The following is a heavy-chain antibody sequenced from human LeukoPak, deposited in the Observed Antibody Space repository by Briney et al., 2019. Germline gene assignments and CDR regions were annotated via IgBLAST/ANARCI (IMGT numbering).Heavy chain of an antibody. CDR3: ARDPSGTDWFDP. CDR2: IYYSGST. CDR1: GGSISSYY. Sequence: PSETLSLTCTVSGGSISSYYWSWIRQPPGKGLEWIGYIYYSGSTNYNPSLKSRVTISVDTSKNQFSLKLSSVTAADTAVYYCARDPSGTDWFDPWGQGTLVTVSS. J-gene: IGHJ5*02. D-gene: IGHD6-13*01. V-gene: IGHV4-59*01.